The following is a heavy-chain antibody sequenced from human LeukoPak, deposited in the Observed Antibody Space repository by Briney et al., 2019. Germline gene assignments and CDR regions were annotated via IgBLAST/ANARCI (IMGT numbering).Heavy chain of an antibody. J-gene: IGHJ6*03. CDR2: IIPIFGTA. CDR3: ARVGDYDFPRYYYYMDV. D-gene: IGHD3-3*01. CDR1: GGTFSSYA. V-gene: IGHV1-69*13. Sequence: GASVKVSCKASGGTFSSYAISWVRQAPGQGLEWMGGIIPIFGTANYAQKFQGRVTITADESTRTAYMELSSLRSEDTAVYYCARVGDYDFPRYYYYMDVWGKGTTVTVSS.